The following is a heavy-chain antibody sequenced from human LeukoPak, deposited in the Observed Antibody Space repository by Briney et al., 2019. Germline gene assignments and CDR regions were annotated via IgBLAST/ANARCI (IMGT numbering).Heavy chain of an antibody. CDR1: GGTFSSNA. V-gene: IGHV1-69*04. Sequence: SVKVSCKASGGTFSSNAISWVRQAPGQGLEWMGRIIPILGIANYAQKFQGRVTITADKSTSTAYMELSSLRSEDTAVYYCAREGGLYCGGDCYSNYWGQGTLVTVSS. D-gene: IGHD2-21*02. CDR3: AREGGLYCGGDCYSNY. J-gene: IGHJ4*02. CDR2: IIPILGIA.